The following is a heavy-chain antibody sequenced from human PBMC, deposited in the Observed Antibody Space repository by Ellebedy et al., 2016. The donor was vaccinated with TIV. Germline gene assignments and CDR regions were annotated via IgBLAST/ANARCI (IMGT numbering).Heavy chain of an antibody. CDR1: GFIFNTYS. J-gene: IGHJ2*01. V-gene: IGHV3-48*02. CDR3: VRDAAGTQGTHWYFDL. D-gene: IGHD3-10*01. Sequence: GGSLRLSCAASGFIFNTYSMNWVRQAPGKRLEWISYISNRDGIVYYADSVEGRFTISRDDARNSLSLQMNSLRDEDTAIYYCVRDAAGTQGTHWYFDLWGRGTLVTVSS. CDR2: ISNRDGIV.